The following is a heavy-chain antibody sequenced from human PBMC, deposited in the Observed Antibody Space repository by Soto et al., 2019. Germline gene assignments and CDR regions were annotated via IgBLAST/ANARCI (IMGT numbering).Heavy chain of an antibody. CDR2: IHYSGGA. CDR1: GGSITKNDYY. J-gene: IGHJ5*02. D-gene: IGHD3-10*01. Sequence: SETLSLTCIVSGGSITKNDYYWVWIRRPPGKGLEWIGTIHYSGGASYNPSLKSRVIISADTSKNQFSLRLSSVTAADTAVYYCARRTPLYASESSRFDPWGQGALVTVSS. CDR3: ARRTPLYASESSRFDP. V-gene: IGHV4-39*01.